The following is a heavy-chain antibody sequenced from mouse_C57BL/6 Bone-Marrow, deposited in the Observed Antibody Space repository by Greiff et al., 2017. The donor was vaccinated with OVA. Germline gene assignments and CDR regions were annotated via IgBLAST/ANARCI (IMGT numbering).Heavy chain of an antibody. CDR1: GYTFTSYW. J-gene: IGHJ4*01. Sequence: QVQLQQPGAELVKPGASVKLSCKASGYTFTSYWMHWVKQRPGQGLEWIGMIHPNSGSTNYNEKFKSKATLTVDKSSSTAYMQLSSLTSEDSAVYYGARWGLRSFRYYAMDYWGQGTSVTVSS. D-gene: IGHD2-4*01. V-gene: IGHV1-64*01. CDR2: IHPNSGST. CDR3: ARWGLRSFRYYAMDY.